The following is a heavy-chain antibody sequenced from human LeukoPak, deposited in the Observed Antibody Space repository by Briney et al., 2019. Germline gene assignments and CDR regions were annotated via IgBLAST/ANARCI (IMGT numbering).Heavy chain of an antibody. J-gene: IGHJ5*02. D-gene: IGHD4-11*01. CDR1: GGSISSYY. Sequence: SETLSLTRTVSGGSISSYYWSWIRQPAGKGLEWIGRIYTSGSTNYNPSLKSRVTMSVDTSKNQFSLKLSSVTAADTAVYYCAKDNYSNYGGWFDPWGQGTLVTVSS. CDR2: IYTSGST. V-gene: IGHV4-4*07. CDR3: AKDNYSNYGGWFDP.